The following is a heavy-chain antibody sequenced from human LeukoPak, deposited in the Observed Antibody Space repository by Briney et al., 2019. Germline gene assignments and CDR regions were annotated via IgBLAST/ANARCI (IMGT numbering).Heavy chain of an antibody. J-gene: IGHJ6*02. D-gene: IGHD2-8*01. CDR3: AKGYCTNVGCGGLNYGTDV. CDR1: GFTFSSYA. CDR2: ISGSGGST. Sequence: GGSLRLSCAASGFTFSSYAMSWVRQAPGKGLEWVSAISGSGGSTYYADSVKGRFTISRDNSKNTLYLQMNSLRAEDTAVYYCAKGYCTNVGCGGLNYGTDVWGQGTTVTVSS. V-gene: IGHV3-23*01.